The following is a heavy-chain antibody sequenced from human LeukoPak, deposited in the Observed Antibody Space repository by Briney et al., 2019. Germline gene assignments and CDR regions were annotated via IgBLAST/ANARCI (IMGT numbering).Heavy chain of an antibody. D-gene: IGHD3-10*01. Sequence: SETLSLTCAVYGGSFSGYYWSWLRQPPGKGLEWIGEINHSGSTNYNPSLKSRVTISVDTSKNQFSLKLSSVTAADTAVYYCARVVPHYYGSDYWGQGTLVTVSS. CDR2: INHSGST. CDR3: ARVVPHYYGSDY. J-gene: IGHJ4*02. CDR1: GGSFSGYY. V-gene: IGHV4-34*01.